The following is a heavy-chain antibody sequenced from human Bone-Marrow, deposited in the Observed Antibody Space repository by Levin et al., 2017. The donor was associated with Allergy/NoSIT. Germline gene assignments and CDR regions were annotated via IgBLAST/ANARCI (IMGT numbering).Heavy chain of an antibody. D-gene: IGHD2/OR15-2a*01. CDR2: IYPDNSNA. Sequence: GESLKISCKASGYTFTNYWIGWVRQMPGKGLEWMGIIYPDNSNAKYSPSVEGQVTISVDKSLSTAYLQWSSLKASDTAMYYCARQLISYDSGVWLIEDPWGQGTLVTVSS. CDR3: ARQLISYDSGVWLIEDP. CDR1: GYTFTNYW. J-gene: IGHJ5*02. V-gene: IGHV5-51*01.